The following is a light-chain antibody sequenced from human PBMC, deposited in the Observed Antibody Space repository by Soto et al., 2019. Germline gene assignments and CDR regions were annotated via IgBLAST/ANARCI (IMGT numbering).Light chain of an antibody. Sequence: ESVLTQSPGTLSLSPGEGATLSCRAGQSITTSYLAWYQQRFGQAPRLLIYGASSRAPGIPDRFSGSGSGTDFTLTISRLEPEDFAVYYCQQYGSSITFGQGTRLEIK. J-gene: IGKJ5*01. CDR2: GAS. V-gene: IGKV3-20*01. CDR1: QSITTSY. CDR3: QQYGSSIT.